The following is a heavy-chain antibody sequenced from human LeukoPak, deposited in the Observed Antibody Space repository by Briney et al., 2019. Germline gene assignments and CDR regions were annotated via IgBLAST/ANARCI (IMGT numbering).Heavy chain of an antibody. D-gene: IGHD2-2*01. CDR1: GFTFSSYS. CDR3: AREVPAGHDY. CDR2: ISSSSSYI. Sequence: GGSLRLPCAASGFTFSSYSMNWVRQAPGEGLEWVSSISSSSSYIYYADSVKGRFTISRDNAKNSLYLQMNSLRAEDTAVYYCAREVPAGHDYWGQGTLVTVSS. V-gene: IGHV3-21*01. J-gene: IGHJ4*02.